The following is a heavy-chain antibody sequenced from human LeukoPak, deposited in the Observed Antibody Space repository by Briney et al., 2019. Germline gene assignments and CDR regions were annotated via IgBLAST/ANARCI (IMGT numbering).Heavy chain of an antibody. Sequence: GGSLRLSCAASGFTFSSYSMNWVRQAPGKGLEWVSSISSSSSYIYYADSVKGRFTISRDNAKNSLYLQMNSLRAEDTAVYYCTLDYGGNSGARAFDIWGQGTMVTVSS. CDR1: GFTFSSYS. J-gene: IGHJ3*02. D-gene: IGHD4-23*01. V-gene: IGHV3-21*01. CDR3: TLDYGGNSGARAFDI. CDR2: ISSSSSYI.